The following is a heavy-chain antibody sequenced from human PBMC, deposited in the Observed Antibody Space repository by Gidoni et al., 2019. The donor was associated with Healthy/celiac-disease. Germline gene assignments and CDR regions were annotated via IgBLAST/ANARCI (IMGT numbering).Heavy chain of an antibody. CDR2: IYYSGST. D-gene: IGHD3-3*01. CDR1: GGPISSYY. J-gene: IGHJ2*01. CDR3: ARNADFWSGYYGWYFDL. Sequence: QVQLQESGPGLVKPSETLSLTCTVSGGPISSYYWSWIRQPPGKGLEWIGYIYYSGSTNYNPSLKSRVTISVDTSKNQFSLKLSSVTAADTAVYYCARNADFWSGYYGWYFDLWGRGTLVTVSS. V-gene: IGHV4-59*01.